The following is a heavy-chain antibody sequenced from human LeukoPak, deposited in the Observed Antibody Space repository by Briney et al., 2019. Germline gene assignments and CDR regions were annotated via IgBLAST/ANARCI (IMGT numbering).Heavy chain of an antibody. J-gene: IGHJ4*02. CDR3: ARDRGYCYGLFDY. Sequence: SGTLSLTCTVSGGSISSSSYYWGWIRQPPGKGLEWIGSIYYSGSTYYNPSLKSRVTISVDTSKNQFSLKLSSVTAADTAVYYCARDRGYCYGLFDYWGQGTLVTVSS. D-gene: IGHD5-18*01. CDR2: IYYSGST. V-gene: IGHV4-39*07. CDR1: GGSISSSSYY.